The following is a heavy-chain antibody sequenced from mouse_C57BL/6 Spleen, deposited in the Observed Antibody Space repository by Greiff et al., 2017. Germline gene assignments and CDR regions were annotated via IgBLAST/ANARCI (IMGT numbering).Heavy chain of an antibody. V-gene: IGHV14-4*01. J-gene: IGHJ1*03. Sequence: VQLQQSGAELVRPGASVKLSCTASGFNIKDDYMHWVKQRPEQGLEWIGWIDPANGDTEYASKFQGKATITADTSSNTAYLQLSSLTSEDTAVYYFTKFPQFITTVVANFDVWGTGTTVTVSS. CDR2: IDPANGDT. CDR3: TKFPQFITTVVANFDV. D-gene: IGHD1-1*01. CDR1: GFNIKDDY.